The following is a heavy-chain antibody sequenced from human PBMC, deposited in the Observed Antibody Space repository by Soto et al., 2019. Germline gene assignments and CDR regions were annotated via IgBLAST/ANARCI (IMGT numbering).Heavy chain of an antibody. CDR3: ARAGYYYDSSGYYHGAFDI. J-gene: IGHJ3*02. CDR2: IYYSGST. Sequence: SETLSLTCTFSGDPISSSKYYWGWIRQPPGKGLEWIGSIYYSGSTYYNSSLKSRVTISVDTSKNQFSLKLSSVTAADTAVYYCARAGYYYDSSGYYHGAFDIWGQGTMVTVSS. V-gene: IGHV4-39*07. D-gene: IGHD3-22*01. CDR1: GDPISSSKYY.